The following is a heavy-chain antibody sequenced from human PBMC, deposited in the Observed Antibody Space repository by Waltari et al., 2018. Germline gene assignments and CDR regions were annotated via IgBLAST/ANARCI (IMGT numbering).Heavy chain of an antibody. CDR1: GYSLRAGYS. J-gene: IGHJ4*02. CDR2: IKHKGNT. D-gene: IGHD4-17*01. V-gene: IGHV4-38-2*02. CDR3: ARDLYGGNAAEYFDP. Sequence: QVQLQESGPAQLKPSETLSPPCSVSGYSLRAGYSWGWFRLPPGKGLEWIGSIKHKGNTYYNPSLKSRVTLSLDTSKNQFSLTLTSVTAADTALYYCARDLYGGNAAEYFDPWGQGTLLTVSS.